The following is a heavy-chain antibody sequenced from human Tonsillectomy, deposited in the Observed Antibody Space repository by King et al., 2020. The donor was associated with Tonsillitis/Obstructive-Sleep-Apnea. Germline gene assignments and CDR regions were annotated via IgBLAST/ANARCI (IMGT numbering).Heavy chain of an antibody. CDR1: GFTFKTAW. Sequence: VQLVESGGALEIPGGSLRLSCVASGFTFKTAWMNWVRQAPGKGLEWVGRIKSNNDSGTTDYDAPVKGRFTISRDDSKTTMYLQMNSLKIEDTALYYCTSDPGIVHGVDVWGQGTAVSVSS. CDR3: TSDPGIVHGVDV. J-gene: IGHJ6*02. V-gene: IGHV3-15*07. D-gene: IGHD2-21*01. CDR2: IKSNNDSGTT.